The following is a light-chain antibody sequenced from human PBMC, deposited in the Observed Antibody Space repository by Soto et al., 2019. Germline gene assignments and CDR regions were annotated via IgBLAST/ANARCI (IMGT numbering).Light chain of an antibody. CDR1: QSILDRSKNKYN. CDR3: QPYFTSPWT. Sequence: DIVMTQSPDSLAVSLGERATFNCKSSQSILDRSKNKYNQARYQQKSLQPPKLIIYWASLHESGLPDRFTDSGSGTDFTLTISSLQAEDVAIYYCQPYFTSPWTVGQGTKVDIK. V-gene: IGKV4-1*01. CDR2: WAS. J-gene: IGKJ1*01.